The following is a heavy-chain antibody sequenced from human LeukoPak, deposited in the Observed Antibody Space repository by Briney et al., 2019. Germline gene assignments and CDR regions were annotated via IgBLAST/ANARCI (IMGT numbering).Heavy chain of an antibody. V-gene: IGHV3-53*04. Sequence: GGSLRLSCAASGFTVSSNYMSWVRQAPGKGLEWVSVIYSGGSTYYADSVMGRFTISRHNSKNTLYLQMNSLRAEDTAVYYCAREVLVGATTYAFVIWGQGTMVTVSS. D-gene: IGHD1-26*01. CDR3: AREVLVGATTYAFVI. CDR1: GFTVSSNY. J-gene: IGHJ3*02. CDR2: IYSGGST.